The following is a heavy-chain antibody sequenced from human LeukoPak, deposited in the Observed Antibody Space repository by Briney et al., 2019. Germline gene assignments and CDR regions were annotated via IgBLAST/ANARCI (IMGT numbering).Heavy chain of an antibody. J-gene: IGHJ2*01. CDR2: IDGDGSST. Sequence: GGSLRLSCAASGFTFSSYWMQWVRQAPGKGLVWVSRIDGDGSSTNYADSVKGRFTISRDNAKNTLYLQMNSLRAEDTAVYYCARVIGAMIDPYWYFDLWGRGTLVTVSS. CDR1: GFTFSSYW. D-gene: IGHD3-22*01. V-gene: IGHV3-74*01. CDR3: ARVIGAMIDPYWYFDL.